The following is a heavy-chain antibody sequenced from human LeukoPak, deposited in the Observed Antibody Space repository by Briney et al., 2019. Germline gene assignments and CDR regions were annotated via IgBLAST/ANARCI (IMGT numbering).Heavy chain of an antibody. V-gene: IGHV1-2*02. CDR2: INPNSGGT. CDR1: GYTFTGYY. D-gene: IGHD3-10*01. J-gene: IGHJ4*02. Sequence: ASVKVSCKASGYTFTGYYMHWVRQVPGQGLEWMGWINPNSGGTNYAQKFQGRVTMTRDTSISTAYMELSRLRSDDTAVYYCARANSYGPGSLVNWGQGTLVTVSS. CDR3: ARANSYGPGSLVN.